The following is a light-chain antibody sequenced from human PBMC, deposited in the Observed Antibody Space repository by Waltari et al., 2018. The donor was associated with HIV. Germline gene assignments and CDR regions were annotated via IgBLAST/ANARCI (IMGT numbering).Light chain of an antibody. Sequence: DIQMTQSPSTLSASVRHRVTITCRASQSISNWLAWYQQKAGKAPKLLIYKASSLESGVPSRFSGSGSGTEFTLTVSGLQPDDFATYYCQQYNRYPLTFGGGTRVGIK. CDR3: QQYNRYPLT. CDR1: QSISNW. V-gene: IGKV1-5*03. J-gene: IGKJ4*01. CDR2: KAS.